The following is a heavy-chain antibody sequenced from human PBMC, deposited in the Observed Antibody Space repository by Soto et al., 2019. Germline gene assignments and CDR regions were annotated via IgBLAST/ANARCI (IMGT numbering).Heavy chain of an antibody. CDR3: ACISTSCSDWFDP. CDR2: ITPIFGTA. CDR1: GGTFSSYA. Sequence: ASVKVSCKASGGTFSSYAISWVRQAPGQGIEWMGGITPIFGTANYAQKFQGRVTIPADESTSTAYMGLSSLRSEDTDGYYCACISTSCSDWFDPWGQGTLVTVSS. D-gene: IGHD2-2*01. V-gene: IGHV1-69*13. J-gene: IGHJ5*02.